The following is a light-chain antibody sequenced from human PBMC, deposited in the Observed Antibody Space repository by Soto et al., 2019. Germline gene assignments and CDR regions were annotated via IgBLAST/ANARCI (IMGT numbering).Light chain of an antibody. J-gene: IGKJ1*01. CDR3: QQRSSWPPWT. V-gene: IGKV3-11*01. CDR1: QSVGSY. CDR2: GAS. Sequence: EIVLTQSPVTLSLSPGDRATLSCRASQSVGSYLAWFQQKPGQALRLLIHGASNRATGIPARFSGSGSGTDFTLTISSLEPEDFAVYYCQQRSSWPPWTFGQGTKVEIK.